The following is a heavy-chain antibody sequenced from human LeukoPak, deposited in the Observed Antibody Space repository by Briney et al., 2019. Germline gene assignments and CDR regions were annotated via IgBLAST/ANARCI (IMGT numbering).Heavy chain of an antibody. V-gene: IGHV4-34*01. CDR3: ARELGRDSGTWNLPFDY. CDR1: GGSFSGYY. Sequence: SETLSLTCAVYGGSFSGYYWSWIRQPPGKGLEWIGEINHSGSTNYNPSLKSRVTISVDTSKNQFSLKLSSVTAADTAVYYCARELGRDSGTWNLPFDYWGQGTLVTVSS. D-gene: IGHD7-27*01. CDR2: INHSGST. J-gene: IGHJ4*02.